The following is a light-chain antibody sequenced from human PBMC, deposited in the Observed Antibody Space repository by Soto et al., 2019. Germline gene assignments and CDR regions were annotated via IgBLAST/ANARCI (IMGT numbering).Light chain of an antibody. J-gene: IGKJ5*01. CDR2: DAS. CDR3: QQYHRSSIA. V-gene: IGKV1-5*01. CDR1: QSLNND. Sequence: DIQMTQSHSTLSASVGDRVTITCRASQSLNNDLAWYQQKPGKAPNLLIYDASTLERGVPSRFSGTGSGTEFTLAINSLQPDDFATYYCQQYHRSSIAFGQGIRLEIK.